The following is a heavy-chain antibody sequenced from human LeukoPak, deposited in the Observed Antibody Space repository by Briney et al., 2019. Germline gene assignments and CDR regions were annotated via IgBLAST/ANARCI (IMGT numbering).Heavy chain of an antibody. V-gene: IGHV3-23*01. J-gene: IGHJ6*02. CDR2: ISGSGGST. CDR1: GFTFSSYW. D-gene: IGHD2-2*01. CDR3: AKVLPAAYDYYYYGMDV. Sequence: GGSLRLSCAASGFTFSSYWMNWARQAPGKGLEWVSAISGSGGSTYYAGSVKGRFTISRDNSKNTLYLQMNSLRAEDTAVYYCAKVLPAAYDYYYYGMDVWGQGTTVTVSS.